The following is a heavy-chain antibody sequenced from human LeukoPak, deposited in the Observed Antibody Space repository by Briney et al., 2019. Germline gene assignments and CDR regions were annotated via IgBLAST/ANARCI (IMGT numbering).Heavy chain of an antibody. CDR3: ARDYGGNSFWY. D-gene: IGHD4-23*01. CDR1: GFTLSGYW. Sequence: GGSLRLSCAASGFTLSGYWIHWVRQAPGKGLVWVARINPDGSITSYADSVKGRITISRDNAKNTLYLQMHSLRAEDTAVYYCARDYGGNSFWYWGQGTLVTVSS. CDR2: INPDGSIT. V-gene: IGHV3-74*01. J-gene: IGHJ4*02.